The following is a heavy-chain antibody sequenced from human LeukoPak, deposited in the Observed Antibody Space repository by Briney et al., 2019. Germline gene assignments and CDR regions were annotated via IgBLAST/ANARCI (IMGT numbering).Heavy chain of an antibody. V-gene: IGHV4-39*07. CDR2: IYYSGST. CDR1: GGSISSSSYY. D-gene: IGHD6-6*01. Sequence: SETLSLTCTVSGGSISSSSYYWGWIRQPPGKGLEWIGSIYYSGSTYYNPSLKSRVTISVDTSKNQFSLKLSSVTAADTAVYYCARDRPGPSGPEAFDIWGQGTMVTVSS. J-gene: IGHJ3*02. CDR3: ARDRPGPSGPEAFDI.